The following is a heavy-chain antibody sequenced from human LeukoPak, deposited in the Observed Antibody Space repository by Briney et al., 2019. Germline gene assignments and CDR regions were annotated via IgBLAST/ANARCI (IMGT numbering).Heavy chain of an antibody. CDR1: GYTFTSYY. V-gene: IGHV1-18*04. J-gene: IGHJ4*02. CDR2: ISAYNGNT. Sequence: ASVKVSCKASGYTFTSYYMHWVRQAPGQGLEWMGWISAYNGNTNYAQKLQGRVTMTTDTSTSTAYMELRSLRSDDTAVYYCAREGYDSSGYYYGSPYYFDYWGQGTLVTVSS. CDR3: AREGYDSSGYYYGSPYYFDY. D-gene: IGHD3-22*01.